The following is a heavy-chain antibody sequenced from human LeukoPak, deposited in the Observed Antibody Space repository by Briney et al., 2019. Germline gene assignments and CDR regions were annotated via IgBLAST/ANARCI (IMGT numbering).Heavy chain of an antibody. CDR2: IYSGGST. V-gene: IGHV3-66*01. J-gene: IGHJ6*02. CDR1: GFTVSSNY. Sequence: GGSLRLSCAASGFTVSSNYMSWVRQAPGKGLEWVSVIYSGGSTYYADSVKGRFTISRDNSKNTLYLQMNSLRAEDAAVYYCARGGYSYGKYGMDVWGQGTTVTVSS. D-gene: IGHD5-18*01. CDR3: ARGGYSYGKYGMDV.